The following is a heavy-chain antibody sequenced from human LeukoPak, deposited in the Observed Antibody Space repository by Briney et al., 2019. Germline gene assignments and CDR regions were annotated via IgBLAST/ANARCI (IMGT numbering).Heavy chain of an antibody. J-gene: IGHJ4*02. V-gene: IGHV1-18*01. CDR2: ISAYNGNT. CDR3: AREGPDYDILTGYFVPYFDY. CDR1: NYTFTSYG. D-gene: IGHD3-9*01. Sequence: ASVKVSCKAFNYTFTSYGISWVRQAPGQGLEWMGWISAYNGNTNYAQKLQGRVTMTTDTSTSTAYMELRSLRSDDTAVYYCAREGPDYDILTGYFVPYFDYWGQGTLVTVSS.